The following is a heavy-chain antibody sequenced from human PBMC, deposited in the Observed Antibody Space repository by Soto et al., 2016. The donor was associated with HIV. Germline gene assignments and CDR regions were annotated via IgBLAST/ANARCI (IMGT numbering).Heavy chain of an antibody. V-gene: IGHV4-39*01. Sequence: QLQLQESGPGLVKPSETLSLTCTVSGGSISSSSYYWGWIRQPPGKGLEWIGSIYYSGSTYYNPSLKSRVTISVDTSKNQFSLKLSSVTAADTAVYYCAVEYSSSSGSPWYFDLVGPWHLVTVSS. J-gene: IGHJ2*01. D-gene: IGHD6-6*01. CDR1: GGSISSSSYY. CDR3: AVEYSSSSGSPWYFDL. CDR2: IYYSGST.